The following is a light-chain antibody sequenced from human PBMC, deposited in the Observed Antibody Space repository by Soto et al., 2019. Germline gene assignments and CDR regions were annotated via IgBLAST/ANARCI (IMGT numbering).Light chain of an antibody. CDR1: QSLVYSDGNTY. Sequence: DIVMTQTPLSSPVTLVQPASISCKSSQSLVYSDGNTYLSWLQQRPGQPPRLLIYKGSNRLSGVSDRFSGRGAGTDFTLKISRVQPEDVGVYYCLQATHVPHSFGQGTKLEIK. J-gene: IGKJ2*01. V-gene: IGKV2-24*01. CDR3: LQATHVPHS. CDR2: KGS.